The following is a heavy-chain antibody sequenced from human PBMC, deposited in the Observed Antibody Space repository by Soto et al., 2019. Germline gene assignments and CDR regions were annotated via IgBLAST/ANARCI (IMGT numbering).Heavy chain of an antibody. J-gene: IGHJ6*02. D-gene: IGHD3-16*02. CDR2: ISGSGGST. CDR1: GFTFSSYA. Sequence: GGSLRLSCAASGFTFSSYAMSWVRQAPGKGLEWVSAISGSGGSTYYADSVKGRFTISRDNSKNTLYLQMNSLRAEDTAVYYCAKDRVSTFGGVINYYYGMDVWGQGTTVTVS. CDR3: AKDRVSTFGGVINYYYGMDV. V-gene: IGHV3-23*01.